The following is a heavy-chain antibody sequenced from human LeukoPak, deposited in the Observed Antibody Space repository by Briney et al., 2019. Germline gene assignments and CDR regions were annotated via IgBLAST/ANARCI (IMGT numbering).Heavy chain of an antibody. D-gene: IGHD5-24*01. CDR1: GFTFSSYS. V-gene: IGHV3-21*01. J-gene: IGHJ4*02. Sequence: PGGSLRLSCAASGFTFSSYSMNWVRQAPGKGLEWVSSISSSSSYIYYADSVKGRFTISRDNAKNSLYLQMNSLRAEDTAVYYCAPINRDGSYFDYWGQGTLVTVSS. CDR3: APINRDGSYFDY. CDR2: ISSSSSYI.